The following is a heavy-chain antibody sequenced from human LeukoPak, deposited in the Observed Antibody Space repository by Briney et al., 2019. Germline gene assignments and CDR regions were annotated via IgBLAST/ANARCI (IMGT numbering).Heavy chain of an antibody. CDR1: GYTFTSYY. J-gene: IGHJ5*02. V-gene: IGHV1-2*02. CDR3: ARDRGVVPAARGWWFDP. Sequence: ASVKVSCKASGYTFTSYYMHWVRQAPGQGLEWMGWLNPNSGGTNYAQKFQGRVTMTRDTSISTAYMELSRLRSDDTAVYYCARDRGVVPAARGWWFDPWGQGTLVTVSS. D-gene: IGHD2-2*01. CDR2: LNPNSGGT.